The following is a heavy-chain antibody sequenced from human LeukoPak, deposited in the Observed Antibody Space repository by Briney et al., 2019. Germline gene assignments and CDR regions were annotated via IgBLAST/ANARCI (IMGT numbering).Heavy chain of an antibody. Sequence: SGPTLVKPTQTLTLTCTFSGFSLSTSGVGVGWIRQPPGKALERLALIYWDDDKRYSPSLKSRLTITKDTSKNQVVLTMTNMDPVDTATYYCAHRPGSYYDELFDYWGQGTLVTVSS. CDR2: IYWDDDK. CDR1: GFSLSTSGVG. J-gene: IGHJ4*02. V-gene: IGHV2-5*02. D-gene: IGHD1-26*01. CDR3: AHRPGSYYDELFDY.